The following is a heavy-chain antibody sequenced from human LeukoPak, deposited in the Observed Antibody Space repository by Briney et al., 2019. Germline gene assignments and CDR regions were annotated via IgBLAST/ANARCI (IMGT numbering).Heavy chain of an antibody. CDR3: AREGIVATGRYYGMDV. CDR1: GYTFTSYY. CDR2: INPSGGST. J-gene: IGHJ6*02. V-gene: IGHV1-46*01. D-gene: IGHD5-12*01. Sequence: GASVKVSCKASGYTFTSYYMHWVRQAPGQGLEWMGIINPSGGSTSYAQKFQGRVTMTRDTSTSTVYMELSSLRSEDTAVYYCAREGIVATGRYYGMDVWGQGTTVTVSS.